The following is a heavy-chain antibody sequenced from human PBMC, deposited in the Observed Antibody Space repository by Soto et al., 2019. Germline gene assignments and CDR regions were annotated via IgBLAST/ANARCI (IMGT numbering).Heavy chain of an antibody. CDR3: ARSRYGLIDY. V-gene: IGHV1-46*01. CDR1: GYTFTSHY. J-gene: IGHJ4*02. D-gene: IGHD4-17*01. Sequence: ASVNVSCKASGYTFTSHYMHWVRQAPGQGLEWMGIINASGGSTSYAQKFQGRVTMTRDTSTSTVYMDLSSLRSEDTAVYYCARSRYGLIDYWGQGTLVTVSS. CDR2: INASGGST.